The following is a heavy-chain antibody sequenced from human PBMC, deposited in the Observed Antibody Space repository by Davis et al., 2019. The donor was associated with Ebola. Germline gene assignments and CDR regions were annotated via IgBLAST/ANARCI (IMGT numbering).Heavy chain of an antibody. J-gene: IGHJ4*02. CDR3: AGLSRDYVVY. CDR2: IWYDGSNE. Sequence: GESLKISCAVSAFSFSRSDMHWVRQAPGKGLEWVAVIWYDGSNEYYGDSVKGRFTISRDNAKNSLYLQMNSLRAEDTAVYYCAGLSRDYVVYWGQGTLVTVSS. D-gene: IGHD3-10*01. CDR1: AFSFSRSD. V-gene: IGHV3-33*03.